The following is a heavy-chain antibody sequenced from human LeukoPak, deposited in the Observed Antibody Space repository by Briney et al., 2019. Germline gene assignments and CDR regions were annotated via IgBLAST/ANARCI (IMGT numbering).Heavy chain of an antibody. CDR1: GGSISSGDYY. J-gene: IGHJ4*02. D-gene: IGHD1-26*01. Sequence: SETLSLTCTVSGGSISSGDYYWSWIRQPPGKGPEWIGYIYYSGSTYYNPSLKSRVTISVDTSKNQFSLKLSSVTAADTAVYYCARAGGGWERPYYFDYWGQGTLVTVSS. V-gene: IGHV4-30-4*08. CDR3: ARAGGGWERPYYFDY. CDR2: IYYSGST.